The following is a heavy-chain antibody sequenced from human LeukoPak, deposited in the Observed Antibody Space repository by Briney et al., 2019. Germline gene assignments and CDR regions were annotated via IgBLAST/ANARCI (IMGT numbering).Heavy chain of an antibody. J-gene: IGHJ4*02. CDR2: ITPNSDGT. CDR1: GYTFTGYY. D-gene: IGHD3-10*01. V-gene: IGHV1-2*02. Sequence: ASVKVSCKASGYTFTGYYIQWLRQAPGQGLEWMGWITPNSDGTNYAQKFQGRVTMTSDTSIRTVYKELSRLTSDDTAVYYCASRAIQSGAYYFDYWGQGTLVTVSS. CDR3: ASRAIQSGAYYFDY.